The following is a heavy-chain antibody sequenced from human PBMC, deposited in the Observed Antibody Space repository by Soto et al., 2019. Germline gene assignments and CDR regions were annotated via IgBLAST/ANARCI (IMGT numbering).Heavy chain of an antibody. V-gene: IGHV1-18*01. CDR2: ISGYNGNT. J-gene: IGHJ4*02. D-gene: IGHD3-10*01. CDR3: ARDGDYYGSGSYYWGFDY. Sequence: QVQLVQSGAEVKKPGASVKVSCKASGYTFTSYGISWVRQAPGQGLEWMGWISGYNGNTNYAQNLQGRVTMTTDTSTRTAYMELRSLRSDDTAVYYCARDGDYYGSGSYYWGFDYWGQGTLVTVSS. CDR1: GYTFTSYG.